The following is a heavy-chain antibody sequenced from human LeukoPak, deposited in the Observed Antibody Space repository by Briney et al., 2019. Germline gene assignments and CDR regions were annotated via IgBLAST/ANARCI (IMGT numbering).Heavy chain of an antibody. CDR3: ARTIVVVVAAYFDY. D-gene: IGHD2-15*01. Sequence: GGSLRLSCAASGFTFSSHWMSWVRQAPGKGLEWVANIKQDGSEKYYVDSVKGRFTISRDNAKNSLYLQMNSLRAEDTAVYYCARTIVVVVAAYFDYWGQGTLVTVSS. V-gene: IGHV3-7*03. CDR2: IKQDGSEK. J-gene: IGHJ4*02. CDR1: GFTFSSHW.